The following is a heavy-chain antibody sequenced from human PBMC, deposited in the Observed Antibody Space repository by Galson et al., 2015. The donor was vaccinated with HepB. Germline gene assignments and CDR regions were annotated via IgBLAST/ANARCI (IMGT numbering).Heavy chain of an antibody. V-gene: IGHV3-30*04. D-gene: IGHD5-12*01. CDR1: GFTFSSYA. CDR3: ARAYSGSRFDP. CDR2: ISYDGSNK. Sequence: SLRLSCAASGFTFSSYAMHWVRQAPGKGLEWVAVISYDGSNKYYADSVKGRFTISRDNSKNTLYLQMNSLRAEDTAVYYCARAYSGSRFDPWGQGTLVTVSS. J-gene: IGHJ5*02.